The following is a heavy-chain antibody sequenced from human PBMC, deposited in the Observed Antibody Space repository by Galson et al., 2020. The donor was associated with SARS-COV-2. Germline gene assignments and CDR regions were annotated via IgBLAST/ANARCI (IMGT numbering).Heavy chain of an antibody. CDR3: ARVIECTIFGVVINYYYYGMDV. Sequence: TGGSLRLSCAASGFTFSDYYMSWIRQAPGKGLEWVSYISSSGSTIYYADSVKGRFTISRDNAKNSLYLQMNSLRAEDTAVYYCARVIECTIFGVVINYYYYGMDVWGQGTTVTVAS. V-gene: IGHV3-11*01. J-gene: IGHJ6*02. D-gene: IGHD3-3*01. CDR1: GFTFSDYY. CDR2: ISSSGSTI.